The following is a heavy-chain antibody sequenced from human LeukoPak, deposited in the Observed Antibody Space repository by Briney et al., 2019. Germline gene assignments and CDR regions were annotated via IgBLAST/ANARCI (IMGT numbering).Heavy chain of an antibody. CDR2: IWYDGSNK. CDR3: ARFFLRRLVPAYYYGMDV. D-gene: IGHD6-19*01. CDR1: GFTFSSYG. J-gene: IGHJ6*02. Sequence: GRSLRLSCAASGFTFSSYGMHWVRQAPGKGLEWVAVIWYDGSNKYYADSVKGRFTISRDNSKNTLYLQMNSLRAEDTAVYYCARFFLRRLVPAYYYGMDVWGQGTTVTVSS. V-gene: IGHV3-33*01.